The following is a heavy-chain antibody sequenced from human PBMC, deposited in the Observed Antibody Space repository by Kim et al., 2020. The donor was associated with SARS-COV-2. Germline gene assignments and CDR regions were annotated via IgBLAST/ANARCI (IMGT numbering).Heavy chain of an antibody. Sequence: GGSLRLSCAASGFTFSSYSFNWVRQATGKGLEWVSSISSTSTYIYYADSVKGRFTISRDNAKNSVYLQMNSLRAEDTAVYYCGCSPDIPVAQCYFAYWGQGTLVTVSS. V-gene: IGHV3-21*01. CDR3: GCSPDIPVAQCYFAY. CDR2: ISSTSTYI. CDR1: GFTFSSYS. J-gene: IGHJ4*02. D-gene: IGHD2-21*01.